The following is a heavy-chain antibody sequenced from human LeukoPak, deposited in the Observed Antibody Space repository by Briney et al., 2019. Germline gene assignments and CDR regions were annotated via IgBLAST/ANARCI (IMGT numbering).Heavy chain of an antibody. CDR1: GFTFSSYA. J-gene: IGHJ4*02. Sequence: GGSLRLSCAASGFTFSSYAMHWVRQAPGKGLEWVSGISWNSGSIGYADSVKGRFTISRDNAKNSLYLQMNSLRAEDTALYYCAKDMYSSGWYFDYWGQGTLVTVSS. CDR2: ISWNSGSI. V-gene: IGHV3-9*01. CDR3: AKDMYSSGWYFDY. D-gene: IGHD6-19*01.